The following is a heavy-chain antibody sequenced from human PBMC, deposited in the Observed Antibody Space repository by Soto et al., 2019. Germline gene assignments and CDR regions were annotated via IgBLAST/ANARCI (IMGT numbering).Heavy chain of an antibody. CDR3: AREMFFYCNAMAHDAFYF. J-gene: IGHJ3*01. CDR1: GVSFSDYY. Sequence: PGRSPGLSCAASGVSFSDYYMCCIRQALRKGLEWVSYISSSGSTIYYADSVKGRFTISRDNAKNSLYLQMNSLRAEDTAVYYCAREMFFYCNAMAHDAFYFCAQRSMVPVS. V-gene: IGHV3-11*01. D-gene: IGHD2-15*01. CDR2: ISSSGSTI.